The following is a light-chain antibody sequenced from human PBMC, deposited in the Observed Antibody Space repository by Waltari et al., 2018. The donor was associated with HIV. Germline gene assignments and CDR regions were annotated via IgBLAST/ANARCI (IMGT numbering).Light chain of an antibody. J-gene: IGLJ1*01. CDR2: KDK. CDR1: ALPKQY. CDR3: QSADSTGTYPDV. Sequence: SYELTQPPSVSVSPGQTARITCSGDALPKQYAYWYQQKPGQALVWVIYKDKERTSGILERVSGSSSGTTVTLTIIGVQTEDEADYYCQSADSTGTYPDVFGPGTKVTVL. V-gene: IGLV3-25*03.